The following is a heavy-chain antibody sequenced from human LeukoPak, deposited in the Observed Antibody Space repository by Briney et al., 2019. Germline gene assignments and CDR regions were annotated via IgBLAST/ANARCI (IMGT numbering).Heavy chain of an antibody. V-gene: IGHV3-21*01. D-gene: IGHD4-17*01. J-gene: IGHJ1*01. CDR1: GFTFSTYS. CDR2: ISSSSRHR. Sequence: GGSLRLSCVASGFTFSTYSMNWVRQPPGKGLEWVSSISSSSRHRYYADSVKGRFTISRDDAKNSVYLQMNSLRAEETAVYYCVRDFNTVTTAYLQHWGQGTLVTVSS. CDR3: VRDFNTVTTAYLQH.